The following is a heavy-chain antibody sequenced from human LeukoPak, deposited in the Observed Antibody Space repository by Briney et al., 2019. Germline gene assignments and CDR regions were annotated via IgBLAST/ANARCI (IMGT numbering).Heavy chain of an antibody. Sequence: SETLSLTCTVSGGSISSSSYYWGWIRQPPGKGLEWIGSIYYSGSTYYNPSLKSRVTISVDTSKNQFSLKLSSVTAADTAVYYCARVPYGGNSGVGAFDIWGQGTMVTVSS. CDR3: ARVPYGGNSGVGAFDI. D-gene: IGHD4-23*01. V-gene: IGHV4-39*07. CDR2: IYYSGST. J-gene: IGHJ3*02. CDR1: GGSISSSSYY.